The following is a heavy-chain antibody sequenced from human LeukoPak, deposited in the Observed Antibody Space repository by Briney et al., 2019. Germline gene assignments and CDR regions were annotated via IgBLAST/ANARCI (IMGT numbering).Heavy chain of an antibody. V-gene: IGHV1-8*01. CDR1: GYTFTSYD. J-gene: IGHJ4*02. CDR3: ARGTFGELLLDY. Sequence: ASVKVSCKASGYTFTSYDINWVRQATGQGLEWMGWMNPNSGNTGYAQKFQGRVTMTRNTSISTAYMELSSLRSGDTAVYYCARGTFGELLLDYWGQGTLVTVSS. CDR2: MNPNSGNT. D-gene: IGHD3-10*01.